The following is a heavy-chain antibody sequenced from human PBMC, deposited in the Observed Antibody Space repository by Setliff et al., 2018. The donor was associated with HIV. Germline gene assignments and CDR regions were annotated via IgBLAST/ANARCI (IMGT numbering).Heavy chain of an antibody. V-gene: IGHV4-34*01. CDR1: GGSFSGYY. CDR2: INHSGST. Sequence: SETLSLTCAVYGGSFSGYYWSWIRQPPGKGLEWIGEINHSGSTNYNPSLKSRVTISVDTSKNQFSLKLNSVTAADTAVYYCAKKTVTYYYFYYMDVWGKGTTVTV. D-gene: IGHD4-4*01. CDR3: AKKTVTYYYFYYMDV. J-gene: IGHJ6*03.